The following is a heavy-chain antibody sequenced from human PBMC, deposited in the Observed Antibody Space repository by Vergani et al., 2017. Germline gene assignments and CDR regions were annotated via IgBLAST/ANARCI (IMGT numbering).Heavy chain of an antibody. Sequence: QVQLMQSGPVMKKPGGSMKVFCQASESTFSDYNIHWVRQAPGQGLQWRGWNSPKTGDTDYLQRFQDRVTMTRDASTKTVYLKMTRLTSDDTAIYYCAHSWNFGRRDWFDSWGPGTLVTVSS. D-gene: IGHD1-26*01. V-gene: IGHV1-2*02. J-gene: IGHJ5*01. CDR3: AHSWNFGRRDWFDS. CDR2: NSPKTGDT. CDR1: ESTFSDYN.